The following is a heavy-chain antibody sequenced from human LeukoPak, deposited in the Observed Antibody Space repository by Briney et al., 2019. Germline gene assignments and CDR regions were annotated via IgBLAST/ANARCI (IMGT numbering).Heavy chain of an antibody. J-gene: IGHJ3*02. CDR1: GYSISSGHY. CDR2: MYHSGST. Sequence: SETLSLTCTVSGYSISSGHYWGWIRQPPGKGLEWIGSMYHSGSTYYNPPLKSRVTISEDTSKNQFSLKLRSVTAADTAVYYCARTYYDILTGYYSEGSDAFDIWGQGIMVTVSS. D-gene: IGHD3-9*01. CDR3: ARTYYDILTGYYSEGSDAFDI. V-gene: IGHV4-38-2*02.